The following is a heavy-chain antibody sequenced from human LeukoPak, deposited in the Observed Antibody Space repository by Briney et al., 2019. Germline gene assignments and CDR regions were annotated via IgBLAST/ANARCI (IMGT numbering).Heavy chain of an antibody. CDR2: IRYDGSNQ. J-gene: IGHJ4*02. Sequence: GRSLRLSCAASGLNFRNYGMHWVRQAPGKGLEWVAVIRYDGSNQYYVDSVKGRFTVSKDNAKNMLYLQMNSLRAEDTAVYYCATDRNGGKYYDYWGQGTLVTVSS. V-gene: IGHV3-33*01. CDR1: GLNFRNYG. CDR3: ATDRNGGKYYDY. D-gene: IGHD1-26*01.